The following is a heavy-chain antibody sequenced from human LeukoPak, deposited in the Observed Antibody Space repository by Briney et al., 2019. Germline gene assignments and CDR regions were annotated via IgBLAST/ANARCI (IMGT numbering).Heavy chain of an antibody. CDR3: ARVAAADYFDY. D-gene: IGHD6-13*01. V-gene: IGHV1-18*01. J-gene: IGHJ4*02. Sequence: GASVKVSCKASGYTFTSYGISWVRQAPGQGLEWMGWINPYNGNTNYAQKLQGRVTMTTDTSTSTAYMELRSLRSDDTAVYYCARVAAADYFDYWGQGILVTVSS. CDR1: GYTFTSYG. CDR2: INPYNGNT.